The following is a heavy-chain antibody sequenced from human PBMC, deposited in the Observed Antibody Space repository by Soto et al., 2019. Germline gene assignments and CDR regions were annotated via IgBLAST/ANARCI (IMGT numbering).Heavy chain of an antibody. Sequence: ESGGGVVQPGRSLRLSCAASGFTFSSYGMHWVRQAPGKGLEWVAVIWYDGSNKYYADSVKGRFTISRDNSKNTLYLQMNSLRAEDTAVYYCARAGGAAAGFYWGQGTLVTVSS. CDR2: IWYDGSNK. CDR3: ARAGGAAAGFY. CDR1: GFTFSSYG. D-gene: IGHD6-13*01. V-gene: IGHV3-33*01. J-gene: IGHJ4*02.